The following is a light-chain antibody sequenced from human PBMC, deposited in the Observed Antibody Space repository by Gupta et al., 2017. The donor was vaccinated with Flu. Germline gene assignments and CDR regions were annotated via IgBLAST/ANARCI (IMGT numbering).Light chain of an antibody. CDR1: QSIITNY. Sequence: ERATLSCRASQSIITNYLAWYQQKPGQAPRLLIYDASSRATGIPDRFSGSQSGTDFTLTISRLEPEDFAVYYCQQYRGSPLTFGGGTTVEIK. J-gene: IGKJ4*01. V-gene: IGKV3-20*01. CDR2: DAS. CDR3: QQYRGSPLT.